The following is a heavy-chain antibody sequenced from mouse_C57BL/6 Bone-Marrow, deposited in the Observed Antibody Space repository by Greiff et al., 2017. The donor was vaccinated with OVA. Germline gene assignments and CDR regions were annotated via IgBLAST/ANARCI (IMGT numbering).Heavy chain of an antibody. D-gene: IGHD2-4*01. CDR2: SRNKANDYTT. J-gene: IGHJ3*01. V-gene: IGHV7-1*01. CDR1: GFTFSDFY. Sequence: EVQVVESGGGLVQSGRSLRLSCATSGFTFSDFYMAWVRQAPGKGLEWIAASRNKANDYTTEYSASVKGRFIVSRDTSQSILYLQMNALRAEDTAMYYCARDASYDYDKAYWGQGTLVTVSA. CDR3: ARDASYDYDKAY.